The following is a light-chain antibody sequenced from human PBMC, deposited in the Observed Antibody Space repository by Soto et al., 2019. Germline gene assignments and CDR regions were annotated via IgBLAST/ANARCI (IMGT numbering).Light chain of an antibody. J-gene: IGLJ2*01. CDR3: CSYTSLRSVV. Sequence: QSALTQPASVSGSPGQSITISCTGTSSDVGGYNHVSWYQHPPGRAPTLILFGVSDRPSGVSHRFSGSKSGNTASLTISGLQAEDEADYYCCSYTSLRSVVVGGGTKVTVL. V-gene: IGLV2-14*01. CDR1: SSDVGGYNH. CDR2: GVS.